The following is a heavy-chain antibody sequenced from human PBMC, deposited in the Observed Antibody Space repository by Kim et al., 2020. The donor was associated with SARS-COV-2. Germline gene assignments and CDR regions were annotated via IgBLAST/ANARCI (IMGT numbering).Heavy chain of an antibody. J-gene: IGHJ4*01. Sequence: SETLSLTCFVSGDSISSGGYYWSWIRQSPGKSLEWIGHIYYSGSTYYNASLKSRLMMSVDKSKNQFSLKVSSVTAADTAVYYSARVRYFDGSAHLDFWG. CDR2: IYYSGST. CDR1: GDSISSGGYY. CDR3: ARVRYFDGSAHLDF. D-gene: IGHD3-22*01. V-gene: IGHV4-30-4*01.